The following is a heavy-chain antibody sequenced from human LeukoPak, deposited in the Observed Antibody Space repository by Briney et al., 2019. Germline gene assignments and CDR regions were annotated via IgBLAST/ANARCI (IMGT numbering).Heavy chain of an antibody. V-gene: IGHV3-7*01. CDR3: AELGITMIGGV. Sequence: PGGSLRLSCAASGFTLSNYWMSWVRQAPGKGLEWVANIKQGGSEKYYVDSVKGRFTISRDNAKNSLYLQMNSLRAEDAAVYYCAELGITMIGGVWGKGTTVTISS. CDR1: GFTLSNYW. J-gene: IGHJ6*04. CDR2: IKQGGSEK. D-gene: IGHD3-10*02.